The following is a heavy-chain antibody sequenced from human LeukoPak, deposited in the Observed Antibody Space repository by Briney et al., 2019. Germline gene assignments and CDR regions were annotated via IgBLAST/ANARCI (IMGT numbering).Heavy chain of an antibody. J-gene: IGHJ5*02. CDR3: ARGLRFPVGSGNWFDL. V-gene: IGHV4-34*01. CDR1: GGTFRGYY. Sequence: SETLSLTCAVSGGTFRGYYWSWIRQPPGKGLAWIGEIDHTGSTNYNPSLESRVTLSVDTSKNQVSLNLNSLTAADTAVYYCARGLRFPVGSGNWFDLWGQGTLVTVSS. CDR2: IDHTGST. D-gene: IGHD3-10*01.